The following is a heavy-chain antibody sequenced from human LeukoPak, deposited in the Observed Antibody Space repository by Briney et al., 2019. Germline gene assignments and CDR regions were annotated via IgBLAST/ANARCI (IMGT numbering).Heavy chain of an antibody. CDR3: ARQSSSSSPPHYMDV. V-gene: IGHV4-39*01. CDR2: IYYSGST. D-gene: IGHD6-6*01. CDR1: RGSISSSSYY. Sequence: PSETLSLTCTVSRGSISSSSYYWGWSRQPPGKGLEWIGSIYYSGSTYYNPPLKSQVTISVDTSKNQFSLKLSSVTAADTAVYYCARQSSSSSPPHYMDVWGKGTTVTVSS. J-gene: IGHJ6*03.